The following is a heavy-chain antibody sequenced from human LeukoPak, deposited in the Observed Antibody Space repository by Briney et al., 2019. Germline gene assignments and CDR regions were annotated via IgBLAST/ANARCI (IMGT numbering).Heavy chain of an antibody. CDR2: IYSGGST. CDR1: GFTVSSNY. D-gene: IGHD1-7*01. V-gene: IGHV3-66*04. Sequence: TGGSLRLSCAASGFTVSSNYMSWVRQAPGKGLEWVSVIYSGGSTSYADSVKGRFTISRDSSKNTLFLQMNSLRAEDTAVYYCASQTGTTPRWGQGTLVTVSS. J-gene: IGHJ4*02. CDR3: ASQTGTTPR.